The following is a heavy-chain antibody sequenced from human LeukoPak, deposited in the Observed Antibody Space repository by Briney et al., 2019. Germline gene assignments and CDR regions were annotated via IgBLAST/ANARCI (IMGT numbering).Heavy chain of an antibody. D-gene: IGHD3-22*01. CDR3: ASRVEGYDSSGYTRGFDY. J-gene: IGHJ4*02. V-gene: IGHV4-4*02. CDR2: IYHSGST. CDR1: GGSISSSNW. Sequence: SETLSLTCAVSGGSISSSNWWSWVRQPPGKGLEWIGEIYHSGSTNYNPSLKSRVTISVDKSKNQFSLKLSSVTAADTAMYYCASRVEGYDSSGYTRGFDYWGQGTLVTVSS.